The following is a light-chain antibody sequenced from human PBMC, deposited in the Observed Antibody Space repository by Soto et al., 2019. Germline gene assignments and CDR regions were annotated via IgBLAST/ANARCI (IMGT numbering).Light chain of an antibody. CDR2: WAS. CDR3: QQYFITPLT. CDR1: LNIYFKSNNRNY. Sequence: DIVMTQSPDSLRVSLGERATISCTSSLNIYFKSNNRNYLAWYQQKTGQPPKLLVYWASTRESGVPDRFTGSGSGTYFTLTIDNVQPDDGAVYYCQQYFITPLTFGGGTRVDIK. V-gene: IGKV4-1*01. J-gene: IGKJ4*01.